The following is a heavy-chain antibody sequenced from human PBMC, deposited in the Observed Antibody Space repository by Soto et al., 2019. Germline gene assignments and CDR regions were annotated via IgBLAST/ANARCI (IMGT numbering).Heavy chain of an antibody. CDR3: ARLRTADNTRRGQFDS. CDR1: GGSISSSSSY. J-gene: IGHJ4*02. V-gene: IGHV4-39*01. Sequence: QLQLQESGPGLVKPSETLSLTCSVSGGSISSSSSYWGWIRQPPGKGLDWIGSIYYSGSTYYNPSLMNQVTILQDTSKSQFSQSRSSMTAAYTAVYYCARLRTADNTRRGQFDSWRQGTMVTVSS. D-gene: IGHD1-20*01. CDR2: IYYSGST.